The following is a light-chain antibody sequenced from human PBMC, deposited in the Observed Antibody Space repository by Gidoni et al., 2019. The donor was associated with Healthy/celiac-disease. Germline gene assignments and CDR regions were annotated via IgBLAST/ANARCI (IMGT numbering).Light chain of an antibody. J-gene: IGLJ1*01. Sequence: QSVLTQPPSASVTPGQRVTISCSGSSSNIGSNIVNWYQQLPGTAPKLLIYSNNQRPSGVPDRLSGSKSGTSASLAISGVQSEDEADYYCAAWDDSMNAHYVFGTGTKVTVL. CDR1: SSNIGSNI. V-gene: IGLV1-44*01. CDR3: AAWDDSMNAHYV. CDR2: SNN.